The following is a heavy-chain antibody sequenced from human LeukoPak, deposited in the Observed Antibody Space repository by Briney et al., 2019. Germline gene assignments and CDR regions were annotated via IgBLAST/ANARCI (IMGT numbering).Heavy chain of an antibody. J-gene: IGHJ4*02. CDR2: ISYSEST. V-gene: IGHV4-61*01. Sequence: PSETLSLTCTVSGDSVSSDSCYWSWIRQSPGKRLEWIGHISYSESTNYRPFLKSRVTISVDTSKNQFSLKLSSVTTADTAIYYCARDPGRWQQLGYFDYWGQGTLVTVSS. CDR3: ARDPGRWQQLGYFDY. CDR1: GDSVSSDSCY. D-gene: IGHD5-24*01.